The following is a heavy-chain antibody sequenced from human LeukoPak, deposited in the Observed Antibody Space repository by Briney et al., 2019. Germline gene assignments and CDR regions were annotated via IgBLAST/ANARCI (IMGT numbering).Heavy chain of an antibody. CDR3: ARDRADYYDSSGTFDY. Sequence: ASVKVSCKASGYTCTSYGISWVRQAPGQGLEWMGWISAYNGNTNYAQRLQGRVTMTTDTSTSTAYMELRSLRSDDTAVYYCARDRADYYDSSGTFDYWGQGTLVTVSS. J-gene: IGHJ4*02. CDR2: ISAYNGNT. D-gene: IGHD3-22*01. CDR1: GYTCTSYG. V-gene: IGHV1-18*01.